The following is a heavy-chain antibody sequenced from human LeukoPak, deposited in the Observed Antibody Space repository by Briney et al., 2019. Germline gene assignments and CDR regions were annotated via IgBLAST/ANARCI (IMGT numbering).Heavy chain of an antibody. Sequence: GGSLRLSCAASGLTFSNYAMSWVRQTPGKGPEWVSAINIRADETHYADSVKGRFTISRDNSKSTLALQMTSLRVDDTAVYYCERDPSEYEYNRGWYRDFWGQGSQVIVSS. V-gene: IGHV3-23*01. CDR1: GLTFSNYA. J-gene: IGHJ4*02. CDR2: INIRADET. D-gene: IGHD6-19*01. CDR3: ERDPSEYEYNRGWYRDF.